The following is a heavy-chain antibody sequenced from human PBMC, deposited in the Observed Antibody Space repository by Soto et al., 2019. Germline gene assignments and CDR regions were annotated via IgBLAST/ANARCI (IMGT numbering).Heavy chain of an antibody. V-gene: IGHV4-59*08. Sequence: SETLSLTCTVSGGSTSSYYWSWIRQPPGKGLEWIGYIYYSGSTNYNPSLKSRVTISVDTSKNQFSLKLSSVTAADTAVYYCASSIAAAGDFDYWGQGTLVTVSS. J-gene: IGHJ4*02. CDR1: GGSTSSYY. CDR3: ASSIAAAGDFDY. CDR2: IYYSGST. D-gene: IGHD6-13*01.